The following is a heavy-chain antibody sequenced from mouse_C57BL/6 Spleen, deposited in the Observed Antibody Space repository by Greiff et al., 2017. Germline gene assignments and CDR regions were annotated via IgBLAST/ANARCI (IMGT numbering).Heavy chain of an antibody. Sequence: EVKLMESGEGLVKPGGSLKLSCAASGFTFSSYAMSWVRQTPEKRLEWVAYISSGGDYIYYADTVKGRFTISRDTARNTLYLQMSSLKSEDTAMYYCTREGASYFDYGGQGTTLTVSS. V-gene: IGHV5-9-1*02. J-gene: IGHJ2*01. CDR2: ISSGGDYI. CDR1: GFTFSSYA. CDR3: TREGASYFDY. D-gene: IGHD3-1*01.